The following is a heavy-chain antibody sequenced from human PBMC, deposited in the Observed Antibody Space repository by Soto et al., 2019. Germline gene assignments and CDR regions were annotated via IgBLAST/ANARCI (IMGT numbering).Heavy chain of an antibody. CDR1: GFTSSGYW. J-gene: IGHJ5*02. Sequence: EVQLVQSGGGLVQPGGSLRLSCAASGFTSSGYWMTWVRQAPGKGLEWVANINQDGSEKYYVDSVKGRFTISRDTAKDSLYLHMNSLRAEDTAIYYCARDYSNPRGRFDPWGQGTLVTVSS. CDR2: INQDGSEK. D-gene: IGHD4-4*01. V-gene: IGHV3-7*01. CDR3: ARDYSNPRGRFDP.